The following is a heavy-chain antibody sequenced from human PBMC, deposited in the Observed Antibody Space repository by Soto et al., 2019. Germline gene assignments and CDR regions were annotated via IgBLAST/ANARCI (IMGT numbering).Heavy chain of an antibody. CDR1: GYIFTTYW. CDR2: IYPFYSDT. CDR3: XISRRXXYXSGWYSTSGYYNYGIDG. V-gene: IGHV5-51*01. Sequence: PGESLKISCKASGYIFTTYWIVWVLQMPGKCLDCIGIIYPFYSDTKYSPSLQGQFSISADTSIITSYLHCTILEASYTAIDYFXISRRXXYXSGWYSTSGYYNYGIDGWGQGTKVTVSS. J-gene: IGHJ6*02. D-gene: IGHD6-19*01.